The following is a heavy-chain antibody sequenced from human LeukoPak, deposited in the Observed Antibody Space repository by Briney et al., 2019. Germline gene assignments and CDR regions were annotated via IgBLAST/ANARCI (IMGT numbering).Heavy chain of an antibody. CDR1: GGSITITNY. CDR2: VNLQGST. J-gene: IGHJ4*02. V-gene: IGHV4-4*02. CDR3: AREGGPYRPLDY. Sequence: KPSETLSLTCGVSGGSITITNYWAWVRQPPGKGLEWIGEVNLQGSTNYNPSLMGRVAISVDTSENHISLQLTSVTAADTAVYYCAREGGPYRPLDYSGQGTLVTVSS.